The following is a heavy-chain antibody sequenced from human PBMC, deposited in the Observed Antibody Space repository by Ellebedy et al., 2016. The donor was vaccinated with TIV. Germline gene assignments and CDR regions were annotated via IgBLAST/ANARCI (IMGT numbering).Heavy chain of an antibody. CDR1: GFTFTTYA. D-gene: IGHD3-3*01. CDR2: IVGSGS. Sequence: GESLKISCAASGFTFTTYAMHWVRQAPGKGLEWVSGIVGSGSQKYADSVKGRFTISRDNAKNSLYLQMNSLRAEDTAVYYCARARGVWSGYYGWFDPWGQGTLVTVSS. V-gene: IGHV3-23*01. CDR3: ARARGVWSGYYGWFDP. J-gene: IGHJ5*02.